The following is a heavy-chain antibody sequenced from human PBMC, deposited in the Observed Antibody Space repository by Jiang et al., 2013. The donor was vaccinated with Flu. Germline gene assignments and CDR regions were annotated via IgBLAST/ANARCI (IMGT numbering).Heavy chain of an antibody. Sequence: IGRIYTSGSTNXNPSLKSRVTISVDTSKNQFSLKLSSVTAADTAVYYCAVSDVDKGLDYWGQGTLVTVSS. CDR3: AVSDVDKGLDY. V-gene: IGHV4-61*02. J-gene: IGHJ4*02. CDR2: IYTSGST. D-gene: IGHD5-12*01.